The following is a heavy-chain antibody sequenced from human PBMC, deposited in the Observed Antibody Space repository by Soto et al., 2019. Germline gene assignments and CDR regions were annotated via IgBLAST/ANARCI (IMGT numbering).Heavy chain of an antibody. CDR2: IWYDGSNK. D-gene: IGHD3-22*01. CDR1: GFTFSSYG. Sequence: QVQLVESGGGVVQPGRSLRLSCAASGFTFSSYGMHWVRQAPGKGLEWVAVIWYDGSNKYYADSVKGRITISRDNSKNTLYLQMNSLRAEDTAVYYCARDRGGDSSGYYQYYWGQGTLVTVSS. CDR3: ARDRGGDSSGYYQYY. J-gene: IGHJ4*02. V-gene: IGHV3-33*01.